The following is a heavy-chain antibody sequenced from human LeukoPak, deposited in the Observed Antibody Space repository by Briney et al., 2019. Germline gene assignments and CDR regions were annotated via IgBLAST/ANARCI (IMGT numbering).Heavy chain of an antibody. Sequence: SETLSLTCTVPGGSISSYYWSWIRQPSGKGLEWIGYIYYSGSTNYNPSLKSRVTISVDTSKNQFSLKLSSVTAADTAVYYCARGTTKFDYWGQGTLVTVPS. CDR2: IYYSGST. J-gene: IGHJ4*02. V-gene: IGHV4-59*01. D-gene: IGHD1/OR15-1a*01. CDR3: ARGTTKFDY. CDR1: GGSISSYY.